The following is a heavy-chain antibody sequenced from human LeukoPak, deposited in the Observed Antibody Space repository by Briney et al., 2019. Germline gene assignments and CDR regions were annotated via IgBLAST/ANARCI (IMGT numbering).Heavy chain of an antibody. CDR3: ARAEPITMVRGVITQENFDY. V-gene: IGHV3-21*01. CDR2: ISSSSSYI. Sequence: GGSLRLSCAASGFTFSSYSMNWVRQAPGKGREWVSSISSSSSYIYYADSVKGRFTISRDNAKNSLYLQMNSLRAEDTAVYYCARAEPITMVRGVITQENFDYWGQGTLVTVSS. CDR1: GFTFSSYS. J-gene: IGHJ4*02. D-gene: IGHD3-10*01.